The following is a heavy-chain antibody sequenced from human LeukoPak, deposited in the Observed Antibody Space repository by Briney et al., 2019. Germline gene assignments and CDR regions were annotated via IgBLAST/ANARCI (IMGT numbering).Heavy chain of an antibody. CDR3: ARTGKNYDYVWGSYRHPRGYFDY. V-gene: IGHV4-34*01. Sequence: SETLSLTCAVYGGSFSGYYWSWIRQPPGKGLEWIGEINHSGSTNYNPSLKSRVTISVDTSKNQFSLKLSSVTAADTAVYYCARTGKNYDYVWGSYRHPRGYFDYWGQGTLVTVSS. CDR2: INHSGST. CDR1: GGSFSGYY. D-gene: IGHD3-16*02. J-gene: IGHJ4*02.